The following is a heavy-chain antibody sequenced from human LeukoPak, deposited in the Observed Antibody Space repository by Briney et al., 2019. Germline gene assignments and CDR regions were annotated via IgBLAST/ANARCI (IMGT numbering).Heavy chain of an antibody. Sequence: GGSLRLSCAASGFTFSSYGMHWVRQAPGKGLEWVAFIRYDGSNKYYADSVKGRFTISRDNSKNTLYLQMNSLRAEDTALYYCAKAASQRHYYYMDVWGKGTTVTVSS. CDR3: AKAASQRHYYYMDV. CDR1: GFTFSSYG. V-gene: IGHV3-30*02. D-gene: IGHD6-25*01. J-gene: IGHJ6*03. CDR2: IRYDGSNK.